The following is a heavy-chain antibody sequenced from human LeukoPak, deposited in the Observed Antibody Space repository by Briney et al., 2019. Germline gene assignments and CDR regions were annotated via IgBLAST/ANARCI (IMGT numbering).Heavy chain of an antibody. J-gene: IGHJ4*02. CDR2: IYSGGST. D-gene: IGHD3-9*01. CDR1: GFTVSSDS. Sequence: EPGGSLRLSCTVSGFTVSSDSMGWVRQAPGKGLEWVSFIYSGGSTHYSDSVKGRFTISRDNSKNTLYLQMNSLRAEDTAVYYCARPQYYDILTGYYLAFDYWGQGTLVTVSS. CDR3: ARPQYYDILTGYYLAFDY. V-gene: IGHV3-53*01.